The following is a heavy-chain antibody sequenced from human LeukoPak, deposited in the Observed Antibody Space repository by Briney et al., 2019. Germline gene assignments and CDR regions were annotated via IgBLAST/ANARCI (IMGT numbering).Heavy chain of an antibody. D-gene: IGHD2-15*01. V-gene: IGHV1-18*01. CDR3: ARDLKTCSGGSCPNWFDP. CDR2: ISAYNGNT. Sequence: ASVKVSCKASGYTFTSYGISWVRQAPGQGLEWMGWISAYNGNTNYAQKLQGRVTMTTDTSTSTAYMELRSLRSDDTAVYYRARDLKTCSGGSCPNWFDPWGQGTLVTVSS. CDR1: GYTFTSYG. J-gene: IGHJ5*02.